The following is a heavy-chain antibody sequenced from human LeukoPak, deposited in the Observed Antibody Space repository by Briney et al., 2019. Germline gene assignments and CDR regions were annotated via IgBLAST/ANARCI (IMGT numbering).Heavy chain of an antibody. J-gene: IGHJ6*04. V-gene: IGHV1-18*04. CDR3: ARDRRLLWFGPPYYYYGMDV. CDR2: ISAYNGNT. Sequence: ASVKGSCKASGYTFTRYGISWVRQATGQGLEWMGWISAYNGNTKYAQKLQGRVTMTTDTSTSTAYMELRSLRSDDTAVYYCARDRRLLWFGPPYYYYGMDVWGKGTTVTVSS. CDR1: GYTFTRYG. D-gene: IGHD3-10*01.